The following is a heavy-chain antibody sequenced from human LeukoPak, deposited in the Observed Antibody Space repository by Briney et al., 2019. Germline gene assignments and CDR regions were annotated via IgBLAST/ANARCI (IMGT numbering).Heavy chain of an antibody. CDR3: ARDLFGYSSGPYYFDY. V-gene: IGHV1-18*01. D-gene: IGHD6-19*01. CDR1: GYTFTSYG. J-gene: IGHJ4*02. CDR2: ISAYNGNT. Sequence: ASVKVSCKASGYTFTSYGISWVRQAPGQGLEWMAWISAYNGNTNYAQKLQGRVTMTTDTSTSTAYMELRSLRSDDTAVYYCARDLFGYSSGPYYFDYWGQGTLVTVSS.